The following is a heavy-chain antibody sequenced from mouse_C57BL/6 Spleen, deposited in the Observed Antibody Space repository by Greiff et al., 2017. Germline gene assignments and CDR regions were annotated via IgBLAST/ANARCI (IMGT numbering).Heavy chain of an antibody. CDR2: IDPYDSYT. CDR1: GYTFTSYW. Sequence: VQLQQPGAELVMPGASVKLSCKASGYTFTSYWMHWVKQRPGQGLEWIGEIDPYDSYTNYNQKFKGKSTLTVDKSSSTAYMQLSSLTSEDSAVYYCARYLGYFDYWGQGTTLTVSS. CDR3: ARYLGYFDY. J-gene: IGHJ2*01. D-gene: IGHD4-1*01. V-gene: IGHV1-69*01.